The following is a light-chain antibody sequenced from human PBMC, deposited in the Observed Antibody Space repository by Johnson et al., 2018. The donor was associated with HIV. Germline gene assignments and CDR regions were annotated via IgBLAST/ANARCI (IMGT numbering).Light chain of an antibody. V-gene: IGLV1-51*02. J-gene: IGLJ1*01. CDR3: GTWDSSLSSGN. CDR1: SSHIGKNY. CDR2: EGY. Sequence: QSVLTQSPSMSAAPGPKVTISCSGSSSHIGKNYVSWYQHLPGAAPTLLIYEGYTRHSGIPDRFSGFKSATSAPLSLPGLPTGDEADYYCGTWDSSLSSGNFGTGTKVTVL.